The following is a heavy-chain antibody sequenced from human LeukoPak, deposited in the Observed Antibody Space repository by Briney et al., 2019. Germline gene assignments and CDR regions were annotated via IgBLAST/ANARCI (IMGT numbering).Heavy chain of an antibody. CDR3: ARAMWIQLWSFDY. CDR1: GFTFSSYA. V-gene: IGHV3-30*04. Sequence: GGSLRLSCAASGFTFSSYAMHWVRQAPGKGLEWVAVISYDGSNKYYADSVKGRFTISRDNSKNTLYLQMNSLRAEDTAVYYCARAMWIQLWSFDYWGRGTLVTVSS. D-gene: IGHD5-18*01. J-gene: IGHJ4*02. CDR2: ISYDGSNK.